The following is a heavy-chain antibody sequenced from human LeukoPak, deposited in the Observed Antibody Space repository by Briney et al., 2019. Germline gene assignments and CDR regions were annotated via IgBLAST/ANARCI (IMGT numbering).Heavy chain of an antibody. CDR2: ISSSSSTI. J-gene: IGHJ6*02. CDR3: ARTPEGYYYYYYGMDV. Sequence: GGSLRLSCAASGFTFSSYSMNWVRQAPGKGLEWVSYISSSSSTIYYADSAKGRFTISRDNAKNSLYLQMNSLRAEDTAVYYCARTPEGYYYYYYGMDVWGQGTTVTVSS. CDR1: GFTFSSYS. V-gene: IGHV3-48*01.